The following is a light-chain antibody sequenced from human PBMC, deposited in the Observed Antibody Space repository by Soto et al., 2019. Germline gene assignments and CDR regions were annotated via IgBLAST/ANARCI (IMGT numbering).Light chain of an antibody. CDR2: AAP. CDR1: QTISKY. J-gene: IGKJ1*01. V-gene: IGKV1-39*01. Sequence: DIQMTQSPSSLSASVGDRVTITCRASQTISKYLNWYQHKPGKGPKLLIYAAPTLQSGVPSRFSGSGSGTDFTLTISSLQPEDVATYYCQQSNSIPPWTFGQGTKVDIK. CDR3: QQSNSIPPWT.